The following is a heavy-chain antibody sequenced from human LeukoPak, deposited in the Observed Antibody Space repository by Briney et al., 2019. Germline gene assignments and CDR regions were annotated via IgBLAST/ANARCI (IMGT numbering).Heavy chain of an antibody. D-gene: IGHD2-21*02. CDR1: GGSISPNY. CDR2: IHYTGTT. J-gene: IGHJ5*02. Sequence: PSETLSLTCTVSGGSISPNYWSWLRQPPGKGLEWIGYIHYTGTTRYNPSLNGRVTISVDTSKNQFSLKLRSVTATDTAVYYCARGAGWYCSWGQGTLVAVSS. V-gene: IGHV4-59*01. CDR3: ARGAGWYCS.